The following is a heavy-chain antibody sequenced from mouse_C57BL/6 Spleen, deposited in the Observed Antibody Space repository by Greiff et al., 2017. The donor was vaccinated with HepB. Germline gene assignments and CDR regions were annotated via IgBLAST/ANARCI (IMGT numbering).Heavy chain of an antibody. Sequence: VQLKQSGGGLVQPGGSLKLSCAASGIDFSRYWMSWVRRAPGKGLEWIGEINPDSSTINYAPSLKDKFIISRDNAKNTLYLQMSKVRSEDTALYYCASPYGNYGGFAYWGQGTLVTVSA. D-gene: IGHD2-1*01. CDR3: ASPYGNYGGFAY. CDR2: INPDSSTI. J-gene: IGHJ3*01. CDR1: GIDFSRYW. V-gene: IGHV4-1*01.